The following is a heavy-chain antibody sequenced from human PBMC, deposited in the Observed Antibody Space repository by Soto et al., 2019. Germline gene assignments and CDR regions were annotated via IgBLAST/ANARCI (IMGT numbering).Heavy chain of an antibody. CDR3: AKLEGSGSYSMDV. CDR2: IFPGDSDT. CDR1: GYSFTSYW. Sequence: GESLKISCKGSGYSFTSYWIGWVRQMPGKGLEWTGIIFPGDSDTRYSPSFQGQVTISVDNSITTAYLQWNSLKASDTAMYYCAKLEGSGSYSMDVWGQGTTVTVSS. D-gene: IGHD3-10*01. V-gene: IGHV5-51*01. J-gene: IGHJ6*02.